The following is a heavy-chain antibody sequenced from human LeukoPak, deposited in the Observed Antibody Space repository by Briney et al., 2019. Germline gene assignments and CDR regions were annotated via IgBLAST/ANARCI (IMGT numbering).Heavy chain of an antibody. D-gene: IGHD3-9*01. CDR1: GGSISSSSYY. CDR3: ARHLVSKSRHNYFDY. V-gene: IGHV4-39*01. J-gene: IGHJ4*02. CDR2: IYYSGST. Sequence: SETLSLTCTVSGGSISSSSYYWGWIRQPPGKGLEWIGSIYYSGSTYHNPSLKSRVTISVDTSKNQFSLKLSSMTAADTAVYYCARHLVSKSRHNYFDYWGQGTLVTVSS.